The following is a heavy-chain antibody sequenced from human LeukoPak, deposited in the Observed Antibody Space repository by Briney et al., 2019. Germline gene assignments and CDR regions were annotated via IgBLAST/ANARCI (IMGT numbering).Heavy chain of an antibody. V-gene: IGHV1-69*05. CDR2: IIPIFGTA. CDR1: GGTFSSYA. D-gene: IGHD2-15*01. CDR3: ARDKGGGSPGGDY. J-gene: IGHJ4*02. Sequence: SVKVSCKASGGTFSSYAISWVRQAPGQGLEWMGGIIPIFGTANYAQKFQGRVTITTDESTSTAYMELSSLRSEDTAVYYCARDKGGGSPGGDYWGQGTLVTVSS.